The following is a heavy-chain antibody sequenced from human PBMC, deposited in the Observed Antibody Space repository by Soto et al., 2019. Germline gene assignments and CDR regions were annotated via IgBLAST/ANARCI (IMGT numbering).Heavy chain of an antibody. CDR2: ISSSSSTI. D-gene: IGHD3-22*01. V-gene: IGHV3-48*02. Sequence: GGSLRLSCAASVFPFSSYSMNWVRQAPGKGLEWVSYISSSSSTIYYADSVKGRFTISRDNAKNSLYLQMNSLRDEDTAVYYCARDPDYYDSSGYYPEYFQHWGQGTLVTVSS. J-gene: IGHJ1*01. CDR1: VFPFSSYS. CDR3: ARDPDYYDSSGYYPEYFQH.